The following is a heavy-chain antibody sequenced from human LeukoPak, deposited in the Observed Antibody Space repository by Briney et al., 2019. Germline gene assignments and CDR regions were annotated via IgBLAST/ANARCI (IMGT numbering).Heavy chain of an antibody. CDR1: GGSISNSSYY. Sequence: SETLSLTCTVSGGSISNSSYYWGWIRQPPGKGLEWIGSIFYSGSTYYNPSLKSRVTISVATSKNQFSLKLSSVTAADTAVYFCARHSSYVSPVRYWGQGTLVTVSP. CDR3: ARHSSYVSPVRY. V-gene: IGHV4-39*01. D-gene: IGHD3-10*02. CDR2: IFYSGST. J-gene: IGHJ4*02.